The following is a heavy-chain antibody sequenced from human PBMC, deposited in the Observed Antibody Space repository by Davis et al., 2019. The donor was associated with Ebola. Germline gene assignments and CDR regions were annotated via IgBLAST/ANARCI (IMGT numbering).Heavy chain of an antibody. Sequence: MPSETLSLTCAVYGGSFSGYYWSWIRQPPGKGLEWIGEINHSGSTNYNPSLKSRVTISVDTSKNQFSLKLSSVTAADTAVYYCARQGAYYYGSGSYYISPKFDPWGQGTLVTVSS. CDR1: GGSFSGYY. CDR2: INHSGST. CDR3: ARQGAYYYGSGSYYISPKFDP. V-gene: IGHV4-34*01. J-gene: IGHJ5*02. D-gene: IGHD3-10*01.